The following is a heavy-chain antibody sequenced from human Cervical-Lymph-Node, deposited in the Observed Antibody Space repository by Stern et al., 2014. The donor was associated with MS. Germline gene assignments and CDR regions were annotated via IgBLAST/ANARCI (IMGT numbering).Heavy chain of an antibody. J-gene: IGHJ4*02. CDR2: INPNSGGT. V-gene: IGHV1-2*04. Sequence: VQLVESGAEVKKPGASVKVSCKASGYTFTGYYMHWVRQAPGQGLEWMGWINPNSGGTNYAQKFQGWVTMTRDTSISTAYMELSRLRSDDTAVYYCAREEGYCSGGSCYSFDYWGQGTLVTVSS. D-gene: IGHD2-15*01. CDR1: GYTFTGYY. CDR3: AREEGYCSGGSCYSFDY.